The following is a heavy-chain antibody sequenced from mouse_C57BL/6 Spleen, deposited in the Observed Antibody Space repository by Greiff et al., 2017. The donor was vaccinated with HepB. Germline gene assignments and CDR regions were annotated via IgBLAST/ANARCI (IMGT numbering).Heavy chain of an antibody. CDR2: ISYDGST. J-gene: IGHJ2*01. V-gene: IGHV3-6*01. Sequence: DVQLQESGPGLVKPSQSLSLTCSVTGYSITSGYYWNWIRQFPGNKLEWMGYISYDGSTNYNPSLKNRISITRDTSKNQFFLKLNSVTTEDTATYYCTRVKGIYYDYDSGFDYWGQGTTLTVSS. CDR1: GYSITSGYY. CDR3: TRVKGIYYDYDSGFDY. D-gene: IGHD2-4*01.